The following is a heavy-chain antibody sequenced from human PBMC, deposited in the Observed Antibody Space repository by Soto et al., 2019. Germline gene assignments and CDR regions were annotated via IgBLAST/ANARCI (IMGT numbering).Heavy chain of an antibody. V-gene: IGHV3-72*01. CDR3: AMLGGWSGGSNDMDV. CDR2: IRRKANSYTT. J-gene: IGHJ6*02. Sequence: EVQLVESGGGLVQPGGSLRLSCAASGLIFSDYHMDWVRQAPGKGLEWVGRIRRKANSYTTEYAASVKGRFTISRDESKNSLYLQINSLKTEDTAVYYCAMLGGWSGGSNDMDVWGQGTKVNVSS. CDR1: GLIFSDYH. D-gene: IGHD6-19*01.